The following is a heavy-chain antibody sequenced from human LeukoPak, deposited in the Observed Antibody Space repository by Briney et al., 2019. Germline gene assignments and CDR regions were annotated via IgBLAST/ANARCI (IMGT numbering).Heavy chain of an antibody. CDR1: GFTFSIYG. CDR3: ARDMMGATLYFDS. D-gene: IGHD1-26*01. J-gene: IGHJ4*02. V-gene: IGHV3-23*01. Sequence: GGALRLSCGASGFTFSIYGMSWVRQAPGKGLEWVSAISGSGGRTYNADSMKGRFTISRDNSKNTLYLQMNSLRVEDTAVYYCARDMMGATLYFDSWGQGTLVTVSS. CDR2: ISGSGGRT.